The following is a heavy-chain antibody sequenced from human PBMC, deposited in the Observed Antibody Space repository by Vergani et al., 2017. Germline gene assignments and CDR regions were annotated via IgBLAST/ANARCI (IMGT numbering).Heavy chain of an antibody. D-gene: IGHD6-19*01. J-gene: IGHJ6*02. V-gene: IGHV3-66*01. CDR2: IYSGGST. CDR3: ARDFPGRSGNIAVAATGYYGMDV. CDR1: GFTFSSYA. Sequence: EVQLLESGGGLVQPGGSLRLSCAASGFTFSSYAMSWVRQAPGKGLEWVSVIYSGGSTYYADSVKGRFTISRDNSKNTLYLQMNSLRAEDTAVYYCARDFPGRSGNIAVAATGYYGMDVWGQGTTVTVSS.